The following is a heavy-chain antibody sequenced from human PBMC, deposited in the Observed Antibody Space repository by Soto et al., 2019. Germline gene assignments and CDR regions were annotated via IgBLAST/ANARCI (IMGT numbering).Heavy chain of an antibody. Sequence: VGSLRLSCAASGFTFSSYAMSWVRQAPGKGLEWASAISGSGGSTYYADSVKGRFTISRDNSKNTLYLQMNSLRAEDTAVYYCAKDYYDSSGRYYWGKGTLVTVSS. J-gene: IGHJ4*02. CDR2: ISGSGGST. V-gene: IGHV3-23*01. CDR3: AKDYYDSSGRYY. D-gene: IGHD3-22*01. CDR1: GFTFSSYA.